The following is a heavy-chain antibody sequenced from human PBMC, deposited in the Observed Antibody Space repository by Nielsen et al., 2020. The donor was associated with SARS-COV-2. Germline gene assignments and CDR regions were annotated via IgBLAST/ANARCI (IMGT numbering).Heavy chain of an antibody. V-gene: IGHV4-59*08. J-gene: IGHJ3*02. D-gene: IGHD5-18*01. CDR3: ARKRGYSYGNAFDI. Sequence: GSLRLSCTVSGGSISSYYWSWIRQPPGKGLEWIGYIYYSGSTNYNPSLKSRVTISVDTSKNQFSLKLSSVTAADTAVYYCARKRGYSYGNAFDIWGQGTMVTVSS. CDR1: GGSISSYY. CDR2: IYYSGST.